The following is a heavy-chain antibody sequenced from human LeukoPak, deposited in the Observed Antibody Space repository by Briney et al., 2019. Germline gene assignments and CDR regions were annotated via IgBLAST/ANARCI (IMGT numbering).Heavy chain of an antibody. J-gene: IGHJ6*02. CDR2: IWYDGSNK. V-gene: IGHV3-33*01. CDR3: ARDPGGIYYYYGMDV. D-gene: IGHD3-16*01. Sequence: GGSLRLSCAASGFTFSSYGMHWVRQAPGKGLEWVAVIWYDGSNKYYADSVKGRFTISRDNSKNTLYLQMNSLRAEDTAVYYCARDPGGIYYYYGMDVWGQGTTVTVSS. CDR1: GFTFSSYG.